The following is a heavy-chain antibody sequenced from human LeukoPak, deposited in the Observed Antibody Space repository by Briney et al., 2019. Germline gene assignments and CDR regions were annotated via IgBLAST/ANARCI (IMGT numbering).Heavy chain of an antibody. CDR3: ARSNIVTGYGGGSDLYNWFDP. CDR1: GYTFTSYG. CDR2: ISAYNGNT. Sequence: SVKVSCKASGYTFTSYGISWVRQAPGQGLEWMGWISAYNGNTNYAQKLQGRVTMTTDTSTSTAYMELRSLRSDDTAVYYCARSNIVTGYGGGSDLYNWFDPWGQGTLVTVSS. J-gene: IGHJ5*02. V-gene: IGHV1-18*01. D-gene: IGHD3-9*01.